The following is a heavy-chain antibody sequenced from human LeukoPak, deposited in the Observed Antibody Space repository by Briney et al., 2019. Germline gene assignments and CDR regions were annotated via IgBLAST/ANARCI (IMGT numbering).Heavy chain of an antibody. CDR1: GGSFSGYY. J-gene: IGHJ4*02. D-gene: IGHD3-9*01. CDR3: ARVSGVGWVPSYFAG. V-gene: IGHV4-34*01. Sequence: SETLSLTCAVYGGSFSGYYWSWIRQPPGKGLEWIGEINHSGSTNYNPSLKSRVTISVDTSKNQFSLKLSSVTAADTAVYYCARVSGVGWVPSYFAGWGRGTLFTVSS. CDR2: INHSGST.